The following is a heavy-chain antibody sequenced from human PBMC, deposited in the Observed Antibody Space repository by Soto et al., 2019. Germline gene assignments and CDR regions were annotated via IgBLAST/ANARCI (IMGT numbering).Heavy chain of an antibody. Sequence: GSLRLSCVASGFTFDGYWMNWVREAPGKGLEWVASISGSGGSTYYADSVKGRFTISRDNSKNTLYLQMNSLRAEDTAVYYCAKESSSWYGNDAFDIWGQGTMVTVSS. CDR3: AKESSSWYGNDAFDI. J-gene: IGHJ3*02. CDR1: GFTFDGYW. CDR2: ISGSGGST. V-gene: IGHV3-23*01. D-gene: IGHD6-13*01.